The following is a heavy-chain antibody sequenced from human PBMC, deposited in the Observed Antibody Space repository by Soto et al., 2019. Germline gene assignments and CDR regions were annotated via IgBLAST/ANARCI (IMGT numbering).Heavy chain of an antibody. CDR3: AKARLDSSGFYYFGFDY. J-gene: IGHJ4*02. Sequence: EVQLLESGGGLVQPGGSLRLSCAASGFTFSSYAMSWVRQAPGKGLEWVSTVTVSGGSTYYADSVKGRFTISRDNSKNTLYVHMNSRSAEDTAIYYCAKARLDSSGFYYFGFDYWGQGTLVTVST. D-gene: IGHD3-22*01. CDR2: VTVSGGST. CDR1: GFTFSSYA. V-gene: IGHV3-23*01.